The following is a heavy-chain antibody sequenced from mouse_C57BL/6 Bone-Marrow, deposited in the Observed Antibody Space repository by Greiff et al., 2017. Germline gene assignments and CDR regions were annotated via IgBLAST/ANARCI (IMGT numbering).Heavy chain of an antibody. CDR2: IDPSDSYT. CDR1: GYTFTSYW. Sequence: QVQLQQPGAELVRPGTSVKLSCKASGYTFTSYWMHWVKQRPGQGLEWIGVIDPSDSYTNYTQKFKGKATLTVDTSSSTAYMQLSSLTSEDSAVDYCASSGGRRRYLDDWGQGTTLTVSS. J-gene: IGHJ2*01. CDR3: ASSGGRRRYLDD. D-gene: IGHD2-12*01. V-gene: IGHV1-59*01.